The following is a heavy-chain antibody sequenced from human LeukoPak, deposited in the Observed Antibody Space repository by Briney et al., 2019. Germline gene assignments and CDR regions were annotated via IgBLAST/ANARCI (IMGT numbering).Heavy chain of an antibody. CDR3: ARLNFGDDL. Sequence: GGSLRLSCAASGFTVSSKYINWVRQAPGKGLEWVSLIYGSTSADYVDSVKGRFTISRDNSMNTVYLQMNSLRAEDTAIYYCARLNFGDDLWGQGTLVAVSS. J-gene: IGHJ4*02. D-gene: IGHD4-17*01. CDR2: IYGSTSA. CDR1: GFTVSSKY. V-gene: IGHV3-66*01.